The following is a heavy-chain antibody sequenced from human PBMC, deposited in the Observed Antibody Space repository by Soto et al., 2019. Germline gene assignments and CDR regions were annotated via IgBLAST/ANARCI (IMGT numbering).Heavy chain of an antibody. CDR2: IYYSGST. D-gene: IGHD3-22*01. J-gene: IGHJ3*02. CDR1: VGSISSGGYY. CDR3: ARAITMIVPGAFDI. Sequence: SETLSLTCTVSVGSISSGGYYWSWIRQHPGKGLEWIGYIYYSGSTYYNPSLKSRVTISVDTSKNQFSLKLSSVTAADTAVYYCARAITMIVPGAFDIWGQGTMVTVSS. V-gene: IGHV4-31*03.